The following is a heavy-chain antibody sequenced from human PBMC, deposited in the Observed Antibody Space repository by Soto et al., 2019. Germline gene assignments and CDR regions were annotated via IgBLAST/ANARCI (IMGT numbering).Heavy chain of an antibody. CDR3: ARRILRVRGVISWFDP. V-gene: IGHV4-34*01. CDR2: INHSGST. CDR1: GGSFSGYY. J-gene: IGHJ5*02. Sequence: QVQLQQWGAGLLKPSETLSLTCAVYGGSFSGYYWSWIRQPPGKGLEWIGEINHSGSTNYNPSLKSRVTISVDTSKNQFSLKLSSVTAADTAVYYCARRILRVRGVISWFDPWGQGTLVTVSS. D-gene: IGHD3-10*01.